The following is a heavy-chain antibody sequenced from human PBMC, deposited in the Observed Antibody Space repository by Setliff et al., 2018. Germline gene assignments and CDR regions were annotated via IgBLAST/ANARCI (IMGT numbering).Heavy chain of an antibody. J-gene: IGHJ5*02. Sequence: ASVKVSCKTSGFVFITYAITWVRQAPGQGLEWMGWINAYAQKFQGRVTMTTDTSTSTGYMELRRLRSDDTAVYYCARDRPTVVIAAAKASFDHWGQGTLVTVSS. D-gene: IGHD2-2*01. CDR2: INAY. V-gene: IGHV1-18*01. CDR1: GFVFITYA. CDR3: ARDRPTVVIAAAKASFDH.